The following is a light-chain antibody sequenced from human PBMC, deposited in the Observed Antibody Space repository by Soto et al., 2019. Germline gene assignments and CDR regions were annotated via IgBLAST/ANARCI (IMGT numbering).Light chain of an antibody. J-gene: IGLJ3*02. CDR3: CSSVGSPNWV. Sequence: QSALTQPASVSGSPGQSITISCTGTSSDVGSCNCVSWYQQHPGKAPTLMIYEVNKRTSGISNRFSGSKSGNSASLTISGLPAEDEADYYCCSSVGSPNWVFCGGTKLTVL. CDR2: EVN. V-gene: IGLV2-23*02. CDR1: SSDVGSCNC.